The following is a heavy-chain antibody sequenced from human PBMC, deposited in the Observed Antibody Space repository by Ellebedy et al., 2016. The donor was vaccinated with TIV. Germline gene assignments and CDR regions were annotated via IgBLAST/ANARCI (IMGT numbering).Heavy chain of an antibody. Sequence: GESLKISCAASGFTFSSYGMHWVRQAPGKGLEWVAFIRYDGSNKYYADSVKGRFTISRDNSKNTLYLQMNSLRAEDTAVYYCARAPDYYYYGMDVWGQGTTVTVSS. CDR2: IRYDGSNK. J-gene: IGHJ6*02. CDR3: ARAPDYYYYGMDV. CDR1: GFTFSSYG. V-gene: IGHV3-30*02.